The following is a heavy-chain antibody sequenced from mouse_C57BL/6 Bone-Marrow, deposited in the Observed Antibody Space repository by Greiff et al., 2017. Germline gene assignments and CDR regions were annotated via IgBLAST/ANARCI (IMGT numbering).Heavy chain of an antibody. D-gene: IGHD2-5*01. J-gene: IGHJ1*03. CDR3: ARYYYSNPYWYFDV. CDR2: INPYNGGT. Sequence: EVQLQESGPVLVKPGASVKMSCKASGYTFTDYYMNWVKQSHGKSLEWIGVINPYNGGTSYNHKFKGKATLTVDKSSSTAYMQLNSLTSEDSAVYYCARYYYSNPYWYFDVWGTGTTVTVSS. CDR1: GYTFTDYY. V-gene: IGHV1-19*01.